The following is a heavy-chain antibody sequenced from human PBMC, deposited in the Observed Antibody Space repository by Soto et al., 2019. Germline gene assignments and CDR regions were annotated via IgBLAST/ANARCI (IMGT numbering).Heavy chain of an antibody. CDR2: IRGRGGTT. CDR3: AKVIVEWELLNAFDS. CDR1: GFSFSSYA. Sequence: EVQLLESGGGLVQPGGSLRLSCAASGFSFSSYAMGWVRQAPGKGLEGVSGIRGRGGTTYYADSVKGRFTISRDNSKNTLYLQMDSLRAEDTAIYYCAKVIVEWELLNAFDSWGQETLVTVSS. V-gene: IGHV3-23*01. D-gene: IGHD1-26*01. J-gene: IGHJ4*02.